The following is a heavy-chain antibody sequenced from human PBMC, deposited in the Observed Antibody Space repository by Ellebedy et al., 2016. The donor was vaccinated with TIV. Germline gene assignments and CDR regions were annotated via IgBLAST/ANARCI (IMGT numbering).Heavy chain of an antibody. CDR2: IGSTITTI. Sequence: GESLKISCAASGFTFSSYSMNWVRQAPGKGLEWVSYIGSTITTIYYADSVKGRFTISRDNAKNSLYLQMNSLRAEDTAVYYCARGGGSRLSHSFDIWGQGTPVTVSS. V-gene: IGHV3-48*04. CDR1: GFTFSSYS. J-gene: IGHJ4*02. CDR3: ARGGGSRLSHSFDI. D-gene: IGHD3-10*01.